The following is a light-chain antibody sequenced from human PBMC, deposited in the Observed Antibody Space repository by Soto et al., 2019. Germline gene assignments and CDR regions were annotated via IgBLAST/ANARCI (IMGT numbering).Light chain of an antibody. CDR1: NIGSKS. J-gene: IGLJ2*01. V-gene: IGLV3-21*04. CDR3: QVWDSR. CDR2: YDS. Sequence: SYELTQPPSVSVAPGKTARITCGGNNIGSKSVDWYQQKPGQAPVLVIYYDSDRPSGIPERFSGSNSGNTATLTISRVEAGDEADYYCQVWDSRIGGGTKLTVL.